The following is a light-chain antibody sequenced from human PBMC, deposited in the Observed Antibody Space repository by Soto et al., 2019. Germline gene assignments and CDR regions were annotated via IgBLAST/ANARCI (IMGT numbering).Light chain of an antibody. CDR1: QSVSSSY. J-gene: IGKJ4*01. CDR2: GAS. V-gene: IGKV3-20*01. Sequence: IVMTHSPATLSVSPGEIATLSCRASQSVSSSYLAWYQQTPGQAPRLLLYGASSRATGIPDRFSGSGSGTDFTLTISRLEPEDFVVYFCQQYGSSPLTFGGGTKVDIK. CDR3: QQYGSSPLT.